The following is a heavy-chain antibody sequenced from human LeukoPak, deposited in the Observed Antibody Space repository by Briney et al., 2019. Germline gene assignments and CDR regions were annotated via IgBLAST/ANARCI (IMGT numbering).Heavy chain of an antibody. CDR1: GFPFSDYF. CDR3: GRSQNYNDSSGYSY. D-gene: IGHD3-22*01. J-gene: IGHJ4*02. V-gene: IGHV3-11*04. Sequence: GGSLRLSCAATGFPFSDYFMTWIRQAPGKGLEWVSYITSSGSTIYYTDSVKGRFTISRDNAKKSLYLQMNSLRAEDTAVYYCGRSQNYNDSSGYSYWGQGTLVTVSS. CDR2: ITSSGSTI.